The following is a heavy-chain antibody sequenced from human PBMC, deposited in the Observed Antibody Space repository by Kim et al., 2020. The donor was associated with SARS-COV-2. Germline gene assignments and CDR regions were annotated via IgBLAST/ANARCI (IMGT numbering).Heavy chain of an antibody. D-gene: IGHD3-3*01. Sequence: SETLSLTCTVSGGSISSYYWSWIRQPPGKGLEWIGYIYYSGSTNYNPSLKSRVTISVDTSKNQFSLKLSSVTAADTAVYYCARDFGDYYFDYWGQGTLVTVSS. CDR1: GGSISSYY. CDR3: ARDFGDYYFDY. CDR2: IYYSGST. V-gene: IGHV4-59*01. J-gene: IGHJ4*02.